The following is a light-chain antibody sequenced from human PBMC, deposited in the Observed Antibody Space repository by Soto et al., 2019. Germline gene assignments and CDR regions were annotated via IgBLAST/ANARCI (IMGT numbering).Light chain of an antibody. CDR3: SSYAGSNNLV. CDR1: SSDVSDYNY. J-gene: IGLJ1*01. V-gene: IGLV2-8*01. Sequence: QSVLTQPPSASGSPGQSVTISCTGTSSDVSDYNYVSWYQQHPGKAPKLMIYEVSKRPSGVPDRFSGSKSGNTASLTVSGLQAEDEADYYCSSYAGSNNLVFGTGTKVTVL. CDR2: EVS.